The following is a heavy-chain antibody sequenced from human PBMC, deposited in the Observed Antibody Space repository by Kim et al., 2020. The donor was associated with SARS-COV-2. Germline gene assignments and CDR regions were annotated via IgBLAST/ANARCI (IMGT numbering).Heavy chain of an antibody. CDR3: AGARVAVAGWYWFDP. J-gene: IGHJ5*02. CDR2: IYYSGST. Sequence: SETLSLTCTVSGGSISSYYWSWIRQPPGKGLEWIGYIYYSGSTNYNPSLKSRVTISVDTSKNQFSLKLSSVTAADTAVYYCAGARVAVAGWYWFDPWGQGTLVTVSS. CDR1: GGSISSYY. D-gene: IGHD6-19*01. V-gene: IGHV4-59*01.